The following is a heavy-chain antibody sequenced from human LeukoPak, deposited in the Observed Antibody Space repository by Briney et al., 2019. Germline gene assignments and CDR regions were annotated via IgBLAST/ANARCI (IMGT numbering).Heavy chain of an antibody. D-gene: IGHD3-3*01. V-gene: IGHV5-51*01. J-gene: IGHJ6*02. CDR1: GYSFNNYR. Sequence: GESLKISCKGSGYSFNNYRIGWVRQTPGKGLEWMGVIYPGDSESTYSPSFQGQVTISVDKSINTAFLQWSRLKASDTAMYYCARRPEVWSGYYFGGMDVWGQGTTVTVSS. CDR3: ARRPEVWSGYYFGGMDV. CDR2: IYPGDSES.